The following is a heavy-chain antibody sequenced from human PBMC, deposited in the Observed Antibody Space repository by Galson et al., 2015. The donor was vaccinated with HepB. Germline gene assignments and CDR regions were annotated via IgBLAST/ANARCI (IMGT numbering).Heavy chain of an antibody. D-gene: IGHD2-2*01. Sequence: SLRLSCAASGFNFGDYAISWVRQAPGKGLEWVGFIRSQAYGGTTEYAASVKGRFTISRDDSKSIASLQMNSLKTEDTAVYYCSRFYGAGCGSNTCYGAFRMWGQGTMVTVSS. J-gene: IGHJ3*02. CDR2: IRSQAYGGTT. V-gene: IGHV3-49*04. CDR3: SRFYGAGCGSNTCYGAFRM. CDR1: GFNFGDYA.